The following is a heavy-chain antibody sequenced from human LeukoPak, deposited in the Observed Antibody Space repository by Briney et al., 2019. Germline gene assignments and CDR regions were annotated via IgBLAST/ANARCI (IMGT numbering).Heavy chain of an antibody. V-gene: IGHV1-2*02. Sequence: VASVKVSCKASGYTFTGYYMHWVRQAPGQGLEWMGWINPNSGGTNYAQKFQGRVTMTRDTSISTAYMELSRLRSDDTAVYYCARVYSSSWPYYFDYWGQGTLVTVSS. D-gene: IGHD6-13*01. CDR3: ARVYSSSWPYYFDY. J-gene: IGHJ4*02. CDR1: GYTFTGYY. CDR2: INPNSGGT.